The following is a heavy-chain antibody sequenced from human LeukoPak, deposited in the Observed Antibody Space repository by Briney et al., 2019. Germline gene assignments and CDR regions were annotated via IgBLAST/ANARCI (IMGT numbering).Heavy chain of an antibody. CDR1: GFTFSDYY. J-gene: IGHJ4*02. V-gene: IGHV3-11*01. D-gene: IGHD3-16*01. Sequence: GGSLRLSCAASGFTFSDYYMSWIRQAPGKGLGWVSYISSSGSTIYYADSVKGRFTISRDNAKNSLYLQMNSLRAEDTAVYYCARDLTRFAGSKAFDYWGQGTLVTVSS. CDR3: ARDLTRFAGSKAFDY. CDR2: ISSSGSTI.